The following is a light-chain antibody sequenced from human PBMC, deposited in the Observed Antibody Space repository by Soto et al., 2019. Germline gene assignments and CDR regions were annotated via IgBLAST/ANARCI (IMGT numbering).Light chain of an antibody. V-gene: IGKV3D-15*01. CDR2: GAS. Sequence: ETVMTQSPATLSVSPGERATLSCRASQSVSSNLAWYQQKPGQAPRLLIYGASTRATGIPARFGGSGSGTEFTLTISSLQSEDFAVYYCQQYNNWPPVTFGQGTRLEIK. CDR1: QSVSSN. CDR3: QQYNNWPPVT. J-gene: IGKJ5*01.